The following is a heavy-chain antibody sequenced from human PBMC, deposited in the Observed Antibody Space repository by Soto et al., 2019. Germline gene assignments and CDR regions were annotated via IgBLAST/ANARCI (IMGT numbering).Heavy chain of an antibody. Sequence: GGSRRLSCAASEFTFSTYNMNWVRDAPGKGLEWVSYISTSSSTIYYAASVKGRFTISRDNAKNSMYLQMNSLRAEDTAVYYCARDIGWSRWPNNWGHGTRVTVSS. V-gene: IGHV3-48*01. D-gene: IGHD6-19*01. CDR3: ARDIGWSRWPNN. CDR2: ISTSSSTI. CDR1: EFTFSTYN. J-gene: IGHJ4*01.